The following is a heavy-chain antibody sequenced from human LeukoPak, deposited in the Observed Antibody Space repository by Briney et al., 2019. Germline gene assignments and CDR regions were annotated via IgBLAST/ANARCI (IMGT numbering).Heavy chain of an antibody. CDR1: GFTFSSHT. V-gene: IGHV4-34*01. D-gene: IGHD5-24*01. CDR2: INHSGST. CDR3: ARGGYKVRSLGDGYNYYYFDY. J-gene: IGHJ4*02. Sequence: GSLRLSCAASGFTFSSHTMNWVRQAPGKGLEWIGEINHSGSTNYNPSLKSRVTISVDTSKNQFSLKLSSVTAADTAVYYCARGGYKVRSLGDGYNYYYFDYWGQGTLVTVSS.